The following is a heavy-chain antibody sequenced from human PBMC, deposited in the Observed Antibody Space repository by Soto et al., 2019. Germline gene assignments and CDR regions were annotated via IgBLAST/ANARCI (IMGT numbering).Heavy chain of an antibody. V-gene: IGHV1-58*02. J-gene: IGHJ3*02. CDR1: ALTFTSSS. D-gene: IGHD2-15*01. CDR3: AASVKYCSGGSCYSYDAFDI. CDR2: IVVGSGNT. Sequence: GASVNGSCNASALTFTSSSMQWVRQARGQRLEWIGWIVVGSGNTNYAQKFQERVTITRDMSTSTAYMELSSLRSEDTAVYYCAASVKYCSGGSCYSYDAFDIWGQGTMVTVSS.